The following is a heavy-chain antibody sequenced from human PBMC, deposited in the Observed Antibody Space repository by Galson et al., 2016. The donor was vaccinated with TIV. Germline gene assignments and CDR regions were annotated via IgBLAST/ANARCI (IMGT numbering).Heavy chain of an antibody. D-gene: IGHD1-1*01. V-gene: IGHV1-69*13. CDR2: IIPVFGTP. CDR1: GGAFLSYA. CDR3: AHKTWSYNSPYGMDV. J-gene: IGHJ6*02. Sequence: SVKVSCKASGGAFLSYAISWVRQAPGQGPEWMGGIIPVFGTPKYAQKFQDRVRITADESTSTSHMDLSSLTAEDTAVYCCAHKTWSYNSPYGMDVWGPGTTVTVSS.